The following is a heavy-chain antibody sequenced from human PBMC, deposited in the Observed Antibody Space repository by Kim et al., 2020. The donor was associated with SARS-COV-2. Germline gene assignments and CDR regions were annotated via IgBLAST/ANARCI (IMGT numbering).Heavy chain of an antibody. Sequence: GGSLRLSCAASGFTFSTYAMTWVRRTPGKGLEWVSSLSASDGKAYYAESVKGRFTISRDNSKNTLYLQMDSLSVEDTALYYCAKAFGTYGGNSWIDYWG. CDR3: AKAFGTYGGNSWIDY. CDR2: LSASDGKA. CDR1: GFTFSTYA. V-gene: IGHV3-23*01. D-gene: IGHD3-16*01. J-gene: IGHJ4*01.